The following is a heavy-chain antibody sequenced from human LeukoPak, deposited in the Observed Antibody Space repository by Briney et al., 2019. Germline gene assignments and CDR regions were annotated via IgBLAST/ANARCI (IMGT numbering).Heavy chain of an antibody. Sequence: GGSLRLSCTASGFTFSNYAMSWVRQAPGKGLEWVSDQSDTGAYTNYVGSAKGRFTISRDNSKNTLWLQMNSLRAEDTAVYYCAKAHYYGSGSYYDYWGQGTLVTVSS. CDR2: QSDTGAYT. CDR1: GFTFSNYA. CDR3: AKAHYYGSGSYYDY. V-gene: IGHV3-23*01. D-gene: IGHD3-10*01. J-gene: IGHJ4*02.